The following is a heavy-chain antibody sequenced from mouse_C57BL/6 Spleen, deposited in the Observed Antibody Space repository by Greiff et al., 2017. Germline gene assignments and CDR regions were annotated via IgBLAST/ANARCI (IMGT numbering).Heavy chain of an antibody. J-gene: IGHJ3*01. CDR3: ASSDRDCRTWFAY. D-gene: IGHD2-13*01. CDR1: GYTFTSYW. CDR2: IHPSDGET. V-gene: IGHV1-52*01. Sequence: QVQLQQPGAELVRPGSSVKLSCKASGYTFTSYWMHWVKQRPIQGLEWIGKIHPSDGETHYNEKFKDKATLTVDKSSSTAYMQLSSLTSEDSAVYYCASSDRDCRTWFAYWGQGTLVTVSA.